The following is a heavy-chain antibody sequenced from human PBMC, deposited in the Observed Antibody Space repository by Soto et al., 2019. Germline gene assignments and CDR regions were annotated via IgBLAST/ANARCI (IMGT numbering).Heavy chain of an antibody. CDR2: IKEDGSEK. J-gene: IGHJ4*02. CDR3: VRTGWNPPDY. Sequence: EVQLVESGGGLVQPGGSLRLSCAVSGFTFNRHWMSWVRQTPGKGLEWVASIKEDGSEKSYVDSVKGRFTITRAIAKNSLFLQMNSLRVEDTAVYYCVRTGWNPPDYWGQGTLVTVSS. V-gene: IGHV3-7*01. CDR1: GFTFNRHW. D-gene: IGHD1-1*01.